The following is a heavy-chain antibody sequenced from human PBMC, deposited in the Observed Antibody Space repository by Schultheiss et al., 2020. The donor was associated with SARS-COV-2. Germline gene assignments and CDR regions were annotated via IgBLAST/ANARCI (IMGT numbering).Heavy chain of an antibody. CDR3: ASPDYGGNSPHFDY. Sequence: GGSLRLSCAASGFTFSSYAMHWVRQAPGKGLEWVAVISYDGSNKYYADSVKGRFTISRDNSKNTLYLQMNSLRAEDTAVYYCASPDYGGNSPHFDYWGQGTLVTVSS. J-gene: IGHJ4*02. CDR2: ISYDGSNK. D-gene: IGHD4-23*01. CDR1: GFTFSSYA. V-gene: IGHV3-30-3*01.